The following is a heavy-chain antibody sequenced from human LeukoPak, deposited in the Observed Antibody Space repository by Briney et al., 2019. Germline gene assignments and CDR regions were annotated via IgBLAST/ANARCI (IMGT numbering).Heavy chain of an antibody. Sequence: GGSLRLSCAASGFTFSNAWMSWVRQAPGKGLEWVGRIKSKTDGGTTDYAAPVKGRFTISRDNSKNTLYLQMNSLRAEDTAVYYCARDNSAAAGTYWFDPWGQGTLVTVSS. J-gene: IGHJ5*02. CDR3: ARDNSAAAGTYWFDP. CDR2: IKSKTDGGTT. D-gene: IGHD6-13*01. CDR1: GFTFSNAW. V-gene: IGHV3-15*01.